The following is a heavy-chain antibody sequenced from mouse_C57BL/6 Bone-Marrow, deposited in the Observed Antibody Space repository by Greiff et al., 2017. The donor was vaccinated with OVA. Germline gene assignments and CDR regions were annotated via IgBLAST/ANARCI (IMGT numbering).Heavy chain of an antibody. CDR1: GYTFTSYW. D-gene: IGHD1-1*01. J-gene: IGHJ2*01. V-gene: IGHV1-64*01. CDR3: ARIHSYGRVDY. CDR2: IHPNSGST. Sequence: QVHVKQPGAELVKPGASVKLSCKASGYTFTSYWMHWVKQRPGQGLEWIGMIHPNSGSTNYNEKFKSKATLTVDKSSSTAYMQLSSLTSEDSAVYYCARIHSYGRVDYWGQGTTLTVSS.